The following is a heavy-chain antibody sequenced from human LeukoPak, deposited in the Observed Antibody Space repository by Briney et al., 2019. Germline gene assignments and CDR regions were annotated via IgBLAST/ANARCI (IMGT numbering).Heavy chain of an antibody. CDR1: GFTFSSYG. D-gene: IGHD6-19*01. CDR2: ISYDGSNK. V-gene: IGHV3-30*18. J-gene: IGHJ4*02. CDR3: AKGQWLLFGYFDY. Sequence: GGSLRLSCAASGFTFSSYGMHSVRQAPGKGLEWVAVISYDGSNKYYADSVKGRFTISRDNSKNTLYLQMNSLRAEDTAVYYCAKGQWLLFGYFDYWGQGTLVTVSS.